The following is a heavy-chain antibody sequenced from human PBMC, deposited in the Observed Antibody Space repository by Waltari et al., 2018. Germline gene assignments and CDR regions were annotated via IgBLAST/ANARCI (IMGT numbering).Heavy chain of an antibody. D-gene: IGHD3-22*01. CDR1: GGSINSHHYY. CDR2: IYYRGIP. V-gene: IGHV4-39*07. CDR3: PKDKEVSNGYYRTGFAP. Sequence: QLQLQESGPGLVKPSETLSLTCPVSGGSINSHHYYWGWIRQPPGKGREWIGSIYYRGIPSSTPPLRVRFPISLDTSKTRFPLNLSSLTAAAPAGNYWPKDKEVSNGYYRTGFAPWGQEPLFTVSS. J-gene: IGHJ5*02.